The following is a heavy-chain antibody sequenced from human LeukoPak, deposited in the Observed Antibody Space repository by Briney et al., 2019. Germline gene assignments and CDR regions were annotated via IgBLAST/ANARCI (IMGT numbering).Heavy chain of an antibody. CDR2: VYYSGST. CDR3: ARVGYYYYGMDV. J-gene: IGHJ6*02. D-gene: IGHD3-10*01. Sequence: SETLSLTCTVSGGSISSYYWSWIRQPPGKGLEWIGYVYYSGSTNYNPSLKSRVTISVDTSKNQFSLKLSSVTAADTAVYYCARVGYYYYGMDVWGQGTTVTVSS. V-gene: IGHV4-59*01. CDR1: GGSISSYY.